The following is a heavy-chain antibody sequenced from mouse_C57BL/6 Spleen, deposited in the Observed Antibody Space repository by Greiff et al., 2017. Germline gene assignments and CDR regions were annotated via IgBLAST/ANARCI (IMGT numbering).Heavy chain of an antibody. V-gene: IGHV1-62-2*01. D-gene: IGHD1-1*01. Sequence: QVQLQQSGAELVKPGASVKLSCKASGYTFTEYTIHWVKQRTGQGLEWIGWFYPGSGSITDNEKFKDKATLTAAKSSSTVYMELSRLTSEDSAVYFCARHEGKDYYYGSSHWYFDVWGTGTTVTVSS. CDR1: GYTFTEYT. J-gene: IGHJ1*03. CDR2: FYPGSGSI. CDR3: ARHEGKDYYYGSSHWYFDV.